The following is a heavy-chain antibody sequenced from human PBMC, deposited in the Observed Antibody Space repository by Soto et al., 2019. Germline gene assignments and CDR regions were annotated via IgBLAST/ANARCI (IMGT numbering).Heavy chain of an antibody. CDR1: GYSFTSYW. CDR3: ARYLRYYDYWSSYGWPLGPYYYMDV. D-gene: IGHD3-3*01. Sequence: GESLKISCKGSGYSFTSYWIGWVRQMPGKGLEWMGIIYPGDSDTRYSPSFQGQVTISADKSISTAYLQWSSLKASDTAMYYCARYLRYYDYWSSYGWPLGPYYYMDVWGKGTTVTVS. V-gene: IGHV5-51*01. J-gene: IGHJ6*03. CDR2: IYPGDSDT.